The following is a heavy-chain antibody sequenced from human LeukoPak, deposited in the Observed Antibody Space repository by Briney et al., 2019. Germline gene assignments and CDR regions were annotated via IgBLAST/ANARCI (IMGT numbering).Heavy chain of an antibody. CDR2: INPSGGST. CDR1: GYTFTNYF. V-gene: IGHV1-46*01. D-gene: IGHD4-23*01. J-gene: IGHJ4*02. CDR3: ARDGDYHGNSVHFDY. Sequence: ASVKVSCKPSGYTFTNYFIHWVRQAPGQGLEWMGIINPSGGSTTFSPKFQGRITLTRDTSTNTVYLDLSSLRSEDTAVYYCARDGDYHGNSVHFDYWGQGTQVTVSS.